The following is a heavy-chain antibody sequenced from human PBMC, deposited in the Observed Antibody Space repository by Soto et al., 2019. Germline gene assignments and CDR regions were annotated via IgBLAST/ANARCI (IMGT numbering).Heavy chain of an antibody. CDR3: ERSGYDSVWSDAFDI. CDR2: IYYSGST. D-gene: IGHD5-12*01. Sequence: QLQLQESCPGLVKPSETLSLTCTVSGGSISSSSYYWCWIRQPPGKGLECIGSIYYSGSTYYNPSLKSRVIISVDTSKNQFSLKLSAVTAADTAVYYCERSGYDSVWSDAFDIWGHGTMVTVSS. V-gene: IGHV4-39*01. J-gene: IGHJ3*02. CDR1: GGSISSSSYY.